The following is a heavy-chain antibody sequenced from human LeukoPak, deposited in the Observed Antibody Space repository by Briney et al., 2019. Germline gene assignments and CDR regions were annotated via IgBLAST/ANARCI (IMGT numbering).Heavy chain of an antibody. CDR1: GGSISSYY. Sequence: SETLSLTCTVSGGSISSYYWSWIRQPPGKGLEWIGYIYYSGSTNYNPSLKSRVTISVDTSKDQFSLKLSSVTAADTAVYYCASQPRYCSGGSCSVAFDIWGQGTMVTVSS. CDR2: IYYSGST. J-gene: IGHJ3*02. CDR3: ASQPRYCSGGSCSVAFDI. D-gene: IGHD2-15*01. V-gene: IGHV4-59*01.